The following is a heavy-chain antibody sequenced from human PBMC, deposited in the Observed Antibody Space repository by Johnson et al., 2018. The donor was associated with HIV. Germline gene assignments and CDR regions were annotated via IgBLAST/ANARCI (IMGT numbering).Heavy chain of an antibody. J-gene: IGHJ3*02. V-gene: IGHV3-30*19. Sequence: QVQLVASGGGVVQPGGSLRLSCAASGFTFSSYGMHWVRQAPGKGLEWVAVISYDGSNKYYADSVKGRFTISRDNSKNTLYLQMNSLRAEDTALYYCTRARGEGAARTDAFDIWGQGTMVTVSS. CDR1: GFTFSSYG. D-gene: IGHD6-6*01. CDR3: TRARGEGAARTDAFDI. CDR2: ISYDGSNK.